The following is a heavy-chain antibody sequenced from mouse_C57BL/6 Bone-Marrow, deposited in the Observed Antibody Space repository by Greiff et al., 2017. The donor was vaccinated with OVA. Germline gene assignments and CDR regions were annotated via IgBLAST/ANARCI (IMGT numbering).Heavy chain of an antibody. CDR1: GYTFTSYW. J-gene: IGHJ1*03. Sequence: QVQLQQPGAELVRPGSSVKLSCKASGYTFTSYWMDWVKQRPGQGLEWIGNIYPSDSETHYNHKFKDKATLTVDKSSSTAYMQLSSLTSEDSAVYYCARCPYYSNYWYVDVWGTGTTVTVSS. CDR2: IYPSDSET. D-gene: IGHD2-5*01. V-gene: IGHV1-61*01. CDR3: ARCPYYSNYWYVDV.